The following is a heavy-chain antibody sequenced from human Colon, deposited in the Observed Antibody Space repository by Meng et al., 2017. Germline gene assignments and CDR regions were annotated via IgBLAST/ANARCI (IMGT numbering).Heavy chain of an antibody. V-gene: IGHV4-34*01. CDR2: ISEGGGT. J-gene: IGHJ4*02. D-gene: IGHD3-22*01. CDR3: ARGQGFLLHYFDN. CDR1: GGSVSRDF. Sequence: QVQVRQGGARLLKPLETLSLSCDVYGGSVSRDFCSWIRQTPGKGMEWIGGISEGGGTLYNPSLKSRVFISVDTSNSELTLKLTSVTDADTGVYYCARGQGFLLHYFDNWGQGTLVTVSS.